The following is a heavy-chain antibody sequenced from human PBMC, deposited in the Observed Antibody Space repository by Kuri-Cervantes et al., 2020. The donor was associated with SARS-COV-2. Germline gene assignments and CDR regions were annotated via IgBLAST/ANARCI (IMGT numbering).Heavy chain of an antibody. J-gene: IGHJ6*02. V-gene: IGHV3-21*01. CDR3: ARERVLYSSSWYGMDV. CDR2: ISSSSSYI. CDR1: GFAFSSYA. D-gene: IGHD6-13*01. Sequence: GESLKISCAASGFAFSSYAMSWVRQAPGKGPEWVSSISSSSSYIYYADSVKGRFTISRDNAKNSLYLQMNSLRAEDTAVYYCARERVLYSSSWYGMDVWGQGTTVTVSS.